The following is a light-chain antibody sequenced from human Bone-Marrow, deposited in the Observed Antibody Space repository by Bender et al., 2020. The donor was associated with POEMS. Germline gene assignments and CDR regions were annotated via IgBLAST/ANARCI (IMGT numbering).Light chain of an antibody. V-gene: IGLV2-23*02. Sequence: QSALTQPASVSGSPGQSVTISCSGSNSDVGDYNLVSWYQQYPGKAPKLMIYEVTQRPAGVSYRFSGSKSGNTASLTISGLQAEDEGDYYCCSYAGSSTFAVFGGGTKVTVL. J-gene: IGLJ3*02. CDR3: CSYAGSSTFAV. CDR2: EVT. CDR1: NSDVGDYNL.